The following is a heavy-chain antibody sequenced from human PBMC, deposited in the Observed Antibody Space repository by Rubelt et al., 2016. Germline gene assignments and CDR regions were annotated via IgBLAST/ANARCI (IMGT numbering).Heavy chain of an antibody. CDR1: GYTFTSYG. CDR3: ASMYSSSWYRGWFDP. J-gene: IGHJ5*02. CDR2: ISAYNGNT. V-gene: IGHV1-18*01. D-gene: IGHD6-13*01. Sequence: QVQLVQSGAEVKKPGASVKVSCKASGYTFTSYGISWVRQAPGQGLEWMGWISAYNGNTNYAQKLQGRATMTTEPSTSTAYMELRSRRSDDTAVYYCASMYSSSWYRGWFDPWGQGTLVTVSS.